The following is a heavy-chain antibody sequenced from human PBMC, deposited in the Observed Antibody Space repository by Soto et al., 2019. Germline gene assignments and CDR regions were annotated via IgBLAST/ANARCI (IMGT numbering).Heavy chain of an antibody. CDR2: IGGSGSST. J-gene: IGHJ4*02. Sequence: GGSLRLSRAASGFTFSSYAMSWVRQAPGKGLEWVSGIGGSGSSTFYADSVKGRFTISRDNSKNTLYLQMNSLRAEDTAVYHCAKVSTGYYYYFDSWGRGTLVTVSS. V-gene: IGHV3-23*01. D-gene: IGHD3-9*01. CDR3: AKVSTGYYYYFDS. CDR1: GFTFSSYA.